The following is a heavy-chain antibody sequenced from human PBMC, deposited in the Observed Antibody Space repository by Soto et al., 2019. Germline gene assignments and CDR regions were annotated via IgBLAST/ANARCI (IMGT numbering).Heavy chain of an antibody. CDR3: VRVYGRSPCFFDS. CDR1: VYSLTSGYH. D-gene: IGHD3-16*01. V-gene: IGHV4-38-2*01. CDR2: IYHSGTT. Sequence: SETLYLTCGVSVYSLTSGYHWGWIRQPPGKGLEWIGTIYHSGTTYYNPSLMSRVTMSVDTSKNQFSLKVTSATAADTAVYFCVRVYGRSPCFFDSWGQGTMVTVSS. J-gene: IGHJ4*02.